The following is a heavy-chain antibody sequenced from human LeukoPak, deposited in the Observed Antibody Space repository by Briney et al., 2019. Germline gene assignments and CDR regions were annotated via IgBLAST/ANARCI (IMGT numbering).Heavy chain of an antibody. Sequence: GASVKVSCKASGGTFSSYAISWVRQAPGQGLEWMGRIIPIFGTANYAQKFQGRVTITTDESTSTAYMELGSLRSEDTAVYYCAREGYSYGNYYFDYWGQGTLVTVSS. J-gene: IGHJ4*02. D-gene: IGHD5-18*01. CDR2: IIPIFGTA. CDR1: GGTFSSYA. V-gene: IGHV1-69*05. CDR3: AREGYSYGNYYFDY.